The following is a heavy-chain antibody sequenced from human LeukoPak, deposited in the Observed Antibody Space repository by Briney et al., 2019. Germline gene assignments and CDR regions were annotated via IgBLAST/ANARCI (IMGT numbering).Heavy chain of an antibody. CDR2: IYSGGST. CDR1: GFTVSSNY. D-gene: IGHD3-10*01. Sequence: GGSLRLSCAASGFTVSSNYMSWVRQAPGKGLEWVSVIYSGGSTYYADSVKGRFTISRDNSKNTLYLQMNSLRAEDTAVYYCARDFGYGSGSYQYYFDYWAREPWSPSPQ. J-gene: IGHJ4*02. CDR3: ARDFGYGSGSYQYYFDY. V-gene: IGHV3-53*01.